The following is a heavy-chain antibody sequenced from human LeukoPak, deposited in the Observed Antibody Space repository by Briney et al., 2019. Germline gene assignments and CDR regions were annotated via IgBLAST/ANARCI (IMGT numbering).Heavy chain of an antibody. V-gene: IGHV4-31*03. D-gene: IGHD1-26*01. CDR2: IYYSGST. CDR1: GGSISSGSYY. J-gene: IGHJ4*02. CDR3: ARRNRWELLDF. Sequence: PSETLSLTCTVSGGSISSGSYYWSWIRQHPGKGLEWIGYIYYSGSTYYNPSLKSRVTISVDTSKNQFSLKLSSVTAADTAVYYCARRNRWELLDFWGQGTLVTVSS.